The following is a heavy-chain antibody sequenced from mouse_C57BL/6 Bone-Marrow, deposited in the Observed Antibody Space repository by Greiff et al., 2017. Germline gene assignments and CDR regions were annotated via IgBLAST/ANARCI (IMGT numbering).Heavy chain of an antibody. D-gene: IGHD1-1*01. J-gene: IGHJ2*01. CDR1: GYSITSGYY. V-gene: IGHV3-6*01. CDR3: ARGWVTTEDY. Sequence: EVKLMESGPGLVKPSQSLSLTCSVTGYSITSGYYWNWIRQFPGNKLEWMGYISYDGSNNYNPSLKNRISITRDTSKNQFFLKLNYVTTEDTATYYCARGWVTTEDYWGQGTTLTVSS. CDR2: ISYDGSN.